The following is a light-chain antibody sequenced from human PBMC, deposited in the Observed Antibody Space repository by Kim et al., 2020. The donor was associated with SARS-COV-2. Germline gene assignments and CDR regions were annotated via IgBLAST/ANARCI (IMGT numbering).Light chain of an antibody. J-gene: IGLJ3*02. V-gene: IGLV1-47*01. CDR1: SSNIGPNN. CDR3: AAWDDSLSGRV. Sequence: GQRVTIACCGSSSNIGPNNVDWYHQRPGTATKVLIYINNQRASGVPDRFSGAEAGTAASLAISGLRSEDEADYYCAAWDDSLSGRVFGGGTQLTVL. CDR2: INN.